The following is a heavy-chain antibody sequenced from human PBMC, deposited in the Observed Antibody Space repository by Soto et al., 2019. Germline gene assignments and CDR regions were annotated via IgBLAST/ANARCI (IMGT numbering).Heavy chain of an antibody. CDR3: ARVGYCTSTSSNCPFES. V-gene: IGHV3-33*01. CDR1: GFIFRSYG. Sequence: GGSLRLSCETSGFIFRSYGMHWVRQAPGKGLEWVAVVWYDGSNKDYGESVKGRFTVSRDDSKNTLYLQMNNLRADDTAVYYCARVGYCTSTSSNCPFESWGQGTLVTVSS. D-gene: IGHD2-2*01. J-gene: IGHJ4*02. CDR2: VWYDGSNK.